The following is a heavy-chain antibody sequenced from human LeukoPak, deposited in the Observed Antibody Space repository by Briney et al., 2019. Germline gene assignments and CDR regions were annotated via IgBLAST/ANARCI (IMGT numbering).Heavy chain of an antibody. Sequence: GGSLRLSCAASGFTFSSYGMHWVREAPGKGMEWVAVISYDGSNKYYADSVKGRFTISRDNSKNTLYLQMNSLRAENTAVYYCAKLLRVTPRSAPETFDYWGQGTLVTVSS. V-gene: IGHV3-30*18. CDR2: ISYDGSNK. CDR3: AKLLRVTPRSAPETFDY. J-gene: IGHJ4*02. CDR1: GFTFSSYG. D-gene: IGHD3-3*01.